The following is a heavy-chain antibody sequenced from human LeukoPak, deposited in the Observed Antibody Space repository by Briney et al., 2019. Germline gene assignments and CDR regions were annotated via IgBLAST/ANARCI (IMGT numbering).Heavy chain of an antibody. CDR3: AKDSTTYYDFRSGPLGMDV. D-gene: IGHD3-3*01. J-gene: IGHJ6*02. Sequence: GGSLRLSCAASGFTFSSYAMSWVRQAPGKGLEWVSAISGSGGSTYYADSVKGRFTISRDNSKNTLYLQMNSLRAEDTAVYYCAKDSTTYYDFRSGPLGMDVWGQGTTVTVSS. CDR2: ISGSGGST. CDR1: GFTFSSYA. V-gene: IGHV3-23*01.